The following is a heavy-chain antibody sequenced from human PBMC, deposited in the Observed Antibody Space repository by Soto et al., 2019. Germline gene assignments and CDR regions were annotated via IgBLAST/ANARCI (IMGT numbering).Heavy chain of an antibody. D-gene: IGHD4-17*01. CDR1: GFTFSDYY. CDR2: TRNKANSYTT. CDR3: ARDLKATVTNPFHKNLNYYYRGMDV. J-gene: IGHJ6*02. V-gene: IGHV3-72*01. Sequence: GGSLRLSCVASGFTFSDYYMDWVRQAPGKGLEWVGRTRNKANSYTTEYAASVKGRFIISGDDSKNSVYLQMNSLKTEDTAVYYCARDLKATVTNPFHKNLNYYYRGMDVWGQGTMVTVSS.